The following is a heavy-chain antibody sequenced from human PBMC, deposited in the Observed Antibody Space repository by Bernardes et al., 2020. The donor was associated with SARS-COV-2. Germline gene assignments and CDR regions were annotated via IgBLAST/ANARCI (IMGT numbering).Heavy chain of an antibody. J-gene: IGHJ4*02. CDR1: GYSITHYW. CDR3: ATSNVAAADKYYFEY. Sequence: GESLKISCEASGYSITHYWIAWVRQMPGKGLEWMGVIYPRDSDTRYSPSFQGHVTISADKSINTAYLQWSSLKASDTAIYYCATSNVAAADKYYFEYWGQGTLVTVSS. V-gene: IGHV5-51*01. D-gene: IGHD6-13*01. CDR2: IYPRDSDT.